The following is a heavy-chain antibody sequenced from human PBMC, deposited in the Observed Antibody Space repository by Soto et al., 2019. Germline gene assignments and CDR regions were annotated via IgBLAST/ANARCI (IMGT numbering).Heavy chain of an antibody. CDR2: MHHTQGT. V-gene: IGHV4-59*01. CDR3: ARVPFVGYFDWLDP. D-gene: IGHD3-9*01. J-gene: IGHJ5*01. CDR1: VASISIYH. Sequence: AETLSLACSVSVASISIYHWTWIRQPPGGGLEWIGYMHHTQGTNDNPSLRGRVHMSIDTSMNQFSLRLTSVTAADTAVYYCARVPFVGYFDWLDPWGQGTMVTVSS.